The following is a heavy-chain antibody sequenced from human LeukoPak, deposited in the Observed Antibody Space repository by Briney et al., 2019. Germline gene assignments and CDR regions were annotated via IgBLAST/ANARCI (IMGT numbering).Heavy chain of an antibody. J-gene: IGHJ4*02. CDR3: ARGTADSSGYYHGYFDY. CDR2: IYYSGST. V-gene: IGHV4-30-4*01. Sequence: SQTLSLTCTVSGGSISSGDYYWSWIRQPPGKGLEWLGYIYYSGSTYYNPSLKSRVTISVDTSKNQFSLKLSSVTAADTAVYYCARGTADSSGYYHGYFDYWGQGTLVTVSS. D-gene: IGHD3-22*01. CDR1: GGSISSGDYY.